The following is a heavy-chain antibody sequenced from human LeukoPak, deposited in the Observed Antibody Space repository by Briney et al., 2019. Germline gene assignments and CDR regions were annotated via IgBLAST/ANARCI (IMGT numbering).Heavy chain of an antibody. CDR3: ARIRHSGIDYYYYGMDV. D-gene: IGHD3-10*01. CDR2: IYYSGST. V-gene: IGHV4-59*01. CDR1: GGSISSYY. Sequence: SETLSLTCTVSGGSISSYYWSWIRQPPGKGLEWIGYIYYSGSTNYTPSLKSRVTISVDTSKNQFSLKLSSVTAADTAVYYCARIRHSGIDYYYYGMDVWGQGTTVTVSS. J-gene: IGHJ6*02.